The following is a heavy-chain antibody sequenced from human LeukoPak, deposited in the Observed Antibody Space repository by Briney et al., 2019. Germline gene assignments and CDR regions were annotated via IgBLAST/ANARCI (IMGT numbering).Heavy chain of an antibody. J-gene: IGHJ4*02. CDR3: VLGGYDSPYLGFDY. D-gene: IGHD3-22*01. CDR2: ISGSGRST. Sequence: GGSLRLSCAASGFTLSSYAMSWIRQAPGKGLEWVSTISGSGRSTYYADSVEGRFTISRDNSRNTVYLQMNSLRAEDTAVYYCVLGGYDSPYLGFDYWGQGTLVTVSS. CDR1: GFTLSSYA. V-gene: IGHV3-23*01.